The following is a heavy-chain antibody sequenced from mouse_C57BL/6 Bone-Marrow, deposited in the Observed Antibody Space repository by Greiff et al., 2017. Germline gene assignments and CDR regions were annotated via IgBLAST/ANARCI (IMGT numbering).Heavy chain of an antibody. CDR1: GYTFTDYY. V-gene: IGHV1-76*01. CDR2: IYPGSGNT. D-gene: IGHD1-1*01. CDR3: ARGVLLRY. Sequence: QVQLKESGAELVRPGASVKLSCKASGYTFTDYYINWVKQRPGQGLEWIARIYPGSGNTYYNEKFKGKATLTAEKSSSTAYMQLSSLTSEDSAVXFCARGVLLRYWGQGTLVTVSA. J-gene: IGHJ3*01.